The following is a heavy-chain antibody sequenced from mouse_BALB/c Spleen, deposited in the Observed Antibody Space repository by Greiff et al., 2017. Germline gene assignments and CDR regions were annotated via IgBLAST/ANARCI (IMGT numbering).Heavy chain of an antibody. CDR2: ILPGSGST. D-gene: IGHD2-3*01. CDR3: ARVYDGYLYYAMDY. Sequence: VQLQQSGAELMKPGASVKISCKATGYTFSSYWIEWVKQRPGHGLEWIGEILPGSGSTNYNEKFKGKATFTADKSSSTAYMQLLSLTSEDSAVYYCARVYDGYLYYAMDYWGQGTSVTVSA. CDR1: GYTFSSYW. V-gene: IGHV1-9*01. J-gene: IGHJ4*01.